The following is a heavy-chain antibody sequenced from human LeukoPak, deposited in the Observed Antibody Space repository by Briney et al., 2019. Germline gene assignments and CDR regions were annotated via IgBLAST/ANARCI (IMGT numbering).Heavy chain of an antibody. CDR2: ISGSGGST. Sequence: GGPLRLSCAASGFTFSSYAMSWFRQAPGKGLQWVSAISGSGGSTYYADSVKGRFTISRDNSKNTLYLQMNSLRAEDTAVYYCAKFGHYRILYYFDYWGQGNLVTVSS. CDR3: AKFGHYRILYYFDY. CDR1: GFTFSSYA. V-gene: IGHV3-23*01. J-gene: IGHJ4*02. D-gene: IGHD3-10*01.